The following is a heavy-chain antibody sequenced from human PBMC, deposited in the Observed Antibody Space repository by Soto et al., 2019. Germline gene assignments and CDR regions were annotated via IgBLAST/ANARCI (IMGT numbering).Heavy chain of an antibody. V-gene: IGHV4-59*01. CDR1: GGSISSYY. Sequence: SETLSLTCTVSGGSISSYYWSWIRQPPGKGLEWIGYIYYSGSTNYNPSLKSRVTISVDTSKNQFSLKLSSVTAADTAVYYCAREAIVVVPAAMHLTGYMDVWGKGTTVTVSS. CDR3: AREAIVVVPAAMHLTGYMDV. D-gene: IGHD2-2*01. J-gene: IGHJ6*03. CDR2: IYYSGST.